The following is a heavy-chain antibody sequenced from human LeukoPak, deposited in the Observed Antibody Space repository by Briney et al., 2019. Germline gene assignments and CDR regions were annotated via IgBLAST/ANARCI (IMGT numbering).Heavy chain of an antibody. CDR1: GFMFSEYG. CDR3: ARDFEYYYDKGALGD. V-gene: IGHV3-30*19. CDR2: ISYDGSNK. Sequence: PGGSLRLSCAASGFMFSEYGMHWVRQAPGKGLEWVAVISYDGSNKYYADSVKGRFTISRDNSKNTLYLQMNSLRAEDTAVYYCARDFEYYYDKGALGDWGQGTLVTVSS. D-gene: IGHD3-22*01. J-gene: IGHJ4*02.